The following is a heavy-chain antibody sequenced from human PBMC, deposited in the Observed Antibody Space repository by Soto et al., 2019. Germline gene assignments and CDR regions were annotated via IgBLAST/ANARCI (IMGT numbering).Heavy chain of an antibody. CDR1: GGSISSSSYW. J-gene: IGHJ1*01. Sequence: PSETLSLTCTVSGGSISSSSYWWGWIRQPPGKGLEWIGYIYYSGSTYYNPSLKSRVTISVDTSKNQFSLKLSSVTAADTAVYYCASHLVPSHFQHWGQGTLVTVSS. CDR3: ASHLVPSHFQH. D-gene: IGHD2-2*01. V-gene: IGHV4-30-4*08. CDR2: IYYSGST.